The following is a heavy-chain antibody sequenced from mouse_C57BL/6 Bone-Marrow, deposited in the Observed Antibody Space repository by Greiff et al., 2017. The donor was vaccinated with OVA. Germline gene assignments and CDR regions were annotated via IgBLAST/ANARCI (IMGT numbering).Heavy chain of an antibody. CDR3: ARNGNYDFDY. CDR2: IYPRSGNT. D-gene: IGHD2-1*01. V-gene: IGHV1-81*01. Sequence: VKLVESGAELARPGASVKLSCKASGYTFTSYGISWVKQRTGQGLEWIGEIYPRSGNTYYNEKFKGKATLTADKSSSTAYMELRSLTSEDSAVYFCARNGNYDFDYWGQGTTLTVSS. CDR1: GYTFTSYG. J-gene: IGHJ2*01.